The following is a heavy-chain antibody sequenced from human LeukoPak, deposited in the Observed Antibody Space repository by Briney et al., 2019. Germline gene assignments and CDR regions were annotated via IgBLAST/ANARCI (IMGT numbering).Heavy chain of an antibody. J-gene: IGHJ4*02. Sequence: RPSETLSLTCAVYGVSFSGYYWSWIHQPPGKGLEWIGEINSSGSINYNPSLKSRVTISVDMSKNQFSLKLSSVTAADTAMYYCARDARFGELVDYWGQGTLVTVSS. CDR1: GVSFSGYY. CDR2: INSSGSI. CDR3: ARDARFGELVDY. V-gene: IGHV4-34*01. D-gene: IGHD3-10*01.